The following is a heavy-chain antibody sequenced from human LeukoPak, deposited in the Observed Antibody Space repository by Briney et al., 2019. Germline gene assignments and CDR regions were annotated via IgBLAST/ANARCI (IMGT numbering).Heavy chain of an antibody. D-gene: IGHD3-10*01. Sequence: ASVKVSCKASGYTFTGYYMHWVRQAPGQGLEWMGWINPNSGGTNYAQKFQGRVTMTRDTSISTAYMELSRLRSDDTAVYYCARAGPSYYYGSGSYSRDTDYWGQGTLVTVSS. CDR3: ARAGPSYYYGSGSYSRDTDY. CDR2: INPNSGGT. V-gene: IGHV1-2*02. CDR1: GYTFTGYY. J-gene: IGHJ4*02.